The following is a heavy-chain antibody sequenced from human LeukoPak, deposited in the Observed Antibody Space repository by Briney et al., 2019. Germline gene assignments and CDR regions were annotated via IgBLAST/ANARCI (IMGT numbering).Heavy chain of an antibody. D-gene: IGHD2-15*01. Sequence: GGSLRLSCAASGFTFSSYWMSWVRQAPGKGLEWVGRIRSKANSYATAYAASVKGRFTISRDDSKNTAYLQMNSLKTEDTAVYYCTRRGPYCSGGSCYGNWGQGTLVTVSS. V-gene: IGHV3-73*01. CDR3: TRRGPYCSGGSCYGN. CDR2: IRSKANSYAT. CDR1: GFTFSSYW. J-gene: IGHJ4*02.